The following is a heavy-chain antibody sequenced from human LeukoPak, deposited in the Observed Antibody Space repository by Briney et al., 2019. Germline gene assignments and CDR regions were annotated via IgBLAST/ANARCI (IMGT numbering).Heavy chain of an antibody. V-gene: IGHV3-23*01. CDR1: GFTFSSYA. CDR3: AKTIVVVPAATPFDAFDI. D-gene: IGHD2-2*02. J-gene: IGHJ3*02. Sequence: PGGSLRLSCAASGFTFSSYAMSWVRQAPGKGLEWVSAISGSGGSTYYADSVKGRFTISRDNSKNTLYLQMNSLRAEDTAVYYCAKTIVVVPAATPFDAFDIWGQGTMVTVSS. CDR2: ISGSGGST.